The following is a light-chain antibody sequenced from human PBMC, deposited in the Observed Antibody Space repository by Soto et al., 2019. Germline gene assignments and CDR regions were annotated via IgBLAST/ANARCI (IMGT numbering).Light chain of an antibody. CDR2: GAS. CDR1: QSVSSSY. CDR3: QQYNNWPPLT. V-gene: IGKV3-20*01. Sequence: EIVLTQSPGTLSLSPGERATLSCRASQSVSSSYLAWYQQNPGQAPRLLIYGASSRATGIPDRFSGSGSGTEFTLTISSLQSEDFAVYYCQQYNNWPPLTFGGGTKVDIK. J-gene: IGKJ4*01.